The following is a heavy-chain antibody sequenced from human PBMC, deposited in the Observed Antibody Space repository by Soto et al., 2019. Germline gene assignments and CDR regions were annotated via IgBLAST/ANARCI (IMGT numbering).Heavy chain of an antibody. CDR1: GFTFSTSG. V-gene: IGHV3-30*18. CDR3: AKDRTFDTRHDWVSTVPCFDP. CDR2: ISYDGTNK. Sequence: VQLVESGGGVVQPGRCLRLSCAASGFTFSTSGMHGVRQAPGKGLEWVAIISYDGTNKYYEDSVKGRFTLSRDYSKNTVFLQMNSLRPEDMSMYYCAKDRTFDTRHDWVSTVPCFDPWGQGTLVTVSS. D-gene: IGHD3-9*01. J-gene: IGHJ5*02.